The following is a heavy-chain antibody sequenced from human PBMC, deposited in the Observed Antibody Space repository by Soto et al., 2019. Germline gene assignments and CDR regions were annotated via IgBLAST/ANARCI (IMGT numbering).Heavy chain of an antibody. D-gene: IGHD3-9*01. CDR2: ISSSSSTI. V-gene: IGHV3-48*01. J-gene: IGHJ4*02. CDR1: GFTFSNAW. Sequence: PGGSLSLSCAASGFTFSNAWMNWVRQAPGKGLEWVSYISSSSSTIYYADSVKGRFTISRDNAKNSLYLQMNSLRAEDTAVYYCARDILTGYYTQYYFDYWGQGTLVTVSS. CDR3: ARDILTGYYTQYYFDY.